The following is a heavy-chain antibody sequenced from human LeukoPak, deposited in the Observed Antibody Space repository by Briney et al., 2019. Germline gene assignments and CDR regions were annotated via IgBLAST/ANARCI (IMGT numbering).Heavy chain of an antibody. CDR1: GGSISSYY. CDR3: ARGNVVVVAATRLDY. Sequence: SETLSLTCTVSGGSISSYYWSWIRQPAGKGLEWIGRIYTSGSTNYNPSLKRRVTMSVDTSKNQFSLKLSSVTAADTAVYYCARGNVVVVAATRLDYWGQGTLVTVSS. CDR2: IYTSGST. V-gene: IGHV4-4*07. D-gene: IGHD2-15*01. J-gene: IGHJ4*02.